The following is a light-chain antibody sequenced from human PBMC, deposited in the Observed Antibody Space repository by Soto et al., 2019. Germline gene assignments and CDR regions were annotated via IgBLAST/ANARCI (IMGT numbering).Light chain of an antibody. Sequence: EIVLTQSPGTLSLSPGERATLSCRASHSFSSSYLAWYQQKPGQAPRLLIYGASSRATGIPDRFSGSGSGTDFTLTISRLEPEDFAVYYCQQYGSSSFSFGPGTKVDIK. CDR3: QQYGSSSFS. J-gene: IGKJ3*01. V-gene: IGKV3-20*01. CDR2: GAS. CDR1: HSFSSSY.